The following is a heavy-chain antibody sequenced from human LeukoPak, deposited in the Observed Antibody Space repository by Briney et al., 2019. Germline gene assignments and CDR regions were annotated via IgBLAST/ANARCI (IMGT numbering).Heavy chain of an antibody. V-gene: IGHV4-34*01. D-gene: IGHD3-22*01. CDR2: INHSGST. Sequence: SETLSLTCAVYGGSFSGYYWSWIRQPPGKGLEWIGEINHSGSTNYNPSLKSRVTISVDTSKNQFSLKLSSVTAADTAVYYCARRYYYDSSGSPFGYWGQGTLVTVSS. J-gene: IGHJ4*02. CDR1: GGSFSGYY. CDR3: ARRYYYDSSGSPFGY.